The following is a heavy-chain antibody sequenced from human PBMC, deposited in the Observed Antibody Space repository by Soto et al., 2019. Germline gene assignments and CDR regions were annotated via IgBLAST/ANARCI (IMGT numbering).Heavy chain of an antibody. CDR3: ARQSSYYYDSSVYYFFDY. V-gene: IGHV4-39*01. Sequence: PSETLSLTCTVSDGSISSSTYYWGWIRQPPGKGLEWIGSIYYSGSTYYNASLKSRVTISVDTSKNQFSLKLSSVAAADTAVYYCARQSSYYYDSSVYYFFDYWGQASLVNVPS. CDR2: IYYSGST. D-gene: IGHD3-22*01. J-gene: IGHJ4*02. CDR1: DGSISSSTYY.